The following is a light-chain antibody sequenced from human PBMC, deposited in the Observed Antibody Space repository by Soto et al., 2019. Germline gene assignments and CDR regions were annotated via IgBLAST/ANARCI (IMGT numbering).Light chain of an antibody. CDR3: QRRSNWPPIP. CDR1: QNIGSTY. V-gene: IGKV3-11*01. CDR2: DAS. Sequence: EVRLELSPGTLSLSQGERATLSCRASQNIGSTYLAWYQQKLGQAPRLLIYDASNRATGIPARFSGSGSGTDFTLTISSLEPEDFAVYYCQRRSNWPPIPFGQGTRLEI. J-gene: IGKJ5*01.